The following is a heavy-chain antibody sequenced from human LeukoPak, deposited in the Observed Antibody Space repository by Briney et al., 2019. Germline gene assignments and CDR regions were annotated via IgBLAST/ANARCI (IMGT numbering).Heavy chain of an antibody. D-gene: IGHD6-13*01. V-gene: IGHV4-61*01. J-gene: IGHJ4*02. CDR2: IYYSGST. CDR3: ARWAAAWYGDY. Sequence: SETLSLTCTVSGGSVSNGSYYWSWIRQPPGKGLEWIGYIYYSGSTNYNPSLKSRVTISVDTTKNQFSLKLSSVTAADTAVYYCARWAAAWYGDYWGQGTLVTVSS. CDR1: GGSVSNGSYY.